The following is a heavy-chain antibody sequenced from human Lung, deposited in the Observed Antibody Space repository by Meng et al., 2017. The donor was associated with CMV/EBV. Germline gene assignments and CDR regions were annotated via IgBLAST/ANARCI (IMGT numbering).Heavy chain of an antibody. CDR2: IPHRGSS. V-gene: IGHV4-4*02. D-gene: IGHD3-10*01. CDR3: LRRSGGSV. J-gene: IGHJ1*01. Sequence: QVRLREPGPARVTPSATLSLTCPFSGASITNHNWWAWVRQPPGKGLEWIGEIPHRGSSAYNPSLKSRVSMSIDKSKNQFSLKLTSVTAADTAVYHCLRRSGGSVWGQGTLVTVSS. CDR1: GASITNHNW.